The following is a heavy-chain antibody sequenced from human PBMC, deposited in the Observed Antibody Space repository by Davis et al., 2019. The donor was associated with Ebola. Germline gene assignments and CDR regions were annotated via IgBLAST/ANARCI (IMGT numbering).Heavy chain of an antibody. J-gene: IGHJ4*02. CDR2: IYSGGST. D-gene: IGHD3-22*01. CDR3: ARSRKYYYDSSGYPSN. V-gene: IGHV3-66*01. Sequence: GESLKISCAASGFTVSSNYMSWVRQAPGKGLEWVSVIYSGGSTYYADSVKGRFTISRDNSKNTLYLQMNSLRAEDTAVYYCARSRKYYYDSSGYPSNWGQGTLVTVSS. CDR1: GFTVSSNY.